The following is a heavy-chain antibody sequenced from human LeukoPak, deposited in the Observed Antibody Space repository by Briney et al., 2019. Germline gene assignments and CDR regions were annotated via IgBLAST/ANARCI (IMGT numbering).Heavy chain of an antibody. CDR1: GFTVSNTF. CDR3: MRDSAF. V-gene: IGHV3-53*01. CDR2: IYGGGNT. Sequence: GGTLRLSCAVSGFTVSNTFMNWVRQTPGKGLEWFSVIYGGGNTYYADSVKGRFTISRDNSKNTVFLQMNSLRAEDTAVYYCMRDSAFWGQGTLVTVSS. J-gene: IGHJ4*02.